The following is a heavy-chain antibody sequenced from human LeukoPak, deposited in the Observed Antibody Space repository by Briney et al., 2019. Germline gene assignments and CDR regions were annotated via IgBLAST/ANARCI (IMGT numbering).Heavy chain of an antibody. D-gene: IGHD3-22*01. CDR2: ISSSSSYI. CDR1: GFTFSSYS. J-gene: IGHJ6*03. CDR3: AKDSYSSGPNRSEGYYYYYYMDV. Sequence: PGGSLRLSCAASGFTFSSYSMNWVRQAPGKGLEWVSSISSSSSYIYYADSVKGRFTISRDNAKNSLYLQMNSLRAEDTAVYYCAKDSYSSGPNRSEGYYYYYYMDVWGKGTTVTISS. V-gene: IGHV3-21*04.